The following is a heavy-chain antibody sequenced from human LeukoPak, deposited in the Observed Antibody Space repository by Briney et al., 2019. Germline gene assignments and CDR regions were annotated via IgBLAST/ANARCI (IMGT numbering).Heavy chain of an antibody. D-gene: IGHD7-27*01. V-gene: IGHV1-24*01. Sequence: ASVKVSCKVSGYTLTELSMHWVRQAPGKGLEWMGGFDPEDGETIYAQKFQGRVTMTEDTSTDTAYMELSSLRSEDTAVYYCANSYLGSKYDYYYYGMDVWGQGTTVTVSS. J-gene: IGHJ6*02. CDR2: FDPEDGET. CDR1: GYTLTELS. CDR3: ANSYLGSKYDYYYYGMDV.